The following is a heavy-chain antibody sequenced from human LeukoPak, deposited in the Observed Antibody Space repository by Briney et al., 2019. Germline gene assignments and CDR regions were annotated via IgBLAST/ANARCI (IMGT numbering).Heavy chain of an antibody. J-gene: IGHJ6*02. CDR1: GGSFSGYY. CDR3: ARGDSLDV. V-gene: IGHV4-34*01. D-gene: IGHD2-21*01. Sequence: SETLSLTCAVYGGSFSGYYWSWIRQPPGKGLEWIGEINHSGSTNYNPSLKSRVTISVDTSKNQSPLKLSSVTAADTAVYYCARGDSLDVWGQGTTVTVSS. CDR2: INHSGST.